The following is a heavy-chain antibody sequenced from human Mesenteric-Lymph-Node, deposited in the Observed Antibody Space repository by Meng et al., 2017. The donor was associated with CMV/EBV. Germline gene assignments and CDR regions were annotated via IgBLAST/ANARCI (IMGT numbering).Heavy chain of an antibody. Sequence: SVKVSCKASGGTFSSYAISWVRQAPGQGLEWMGGIIPIFGLANYAQKLQGRVTITTDESTSAAYMELRSLRAEDTAVYYCARQPLPGYCSSSSCTPDYYFYYGMDVWGQGTTVTVSS. J-gene: IGHJ6*02. V-gene: IGHV1-69*05. CDR1: GGTFSSYA. CDR2: IIPIFGLA. CDR3: ARQPLPGYCSSSSCTPDYYFYYGMDV. D-gene: IGHD2-2*01.